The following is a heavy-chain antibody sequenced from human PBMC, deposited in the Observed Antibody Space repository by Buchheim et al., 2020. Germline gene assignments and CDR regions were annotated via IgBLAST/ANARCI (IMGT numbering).Heavy chain of an antibody. V-gene: IGHV3-30*03. CDR2: ISYDGGNE. CDR1: GFTFSSYA. J-gene: IGHJ4*02. CDR3: ARERVGAEDY. Sequence: QVQLVESGGGVVQPGRSLRLSCAASGFTFSSYAMHWVRQTPAKGLEWVAVISYDGGNEYYADSVKGRFTISRDNSKNTLYLQMNSLRAEDTAVYYCARERVGAEDYWGQGTL. D-gene: IGHD1-26*01.